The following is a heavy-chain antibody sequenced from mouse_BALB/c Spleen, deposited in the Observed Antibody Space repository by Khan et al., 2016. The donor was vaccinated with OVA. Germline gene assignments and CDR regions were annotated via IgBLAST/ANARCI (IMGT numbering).Heavy chain of an antibody. J-gene: IGHJ2*01. Sequence: VQLKESGGGLVQPGGSRKLSCAASGFTFNSYGMHWVRQAPEKGLEWVAYISGDSNTIYYTDTEKGRFTISRDNPKNTLFLQMTSLMSEDTAMYYCATSYFYGYYFDYWGPGTTLTVS. CDR1: GFTFNSYG. V-gene: IGHV5-17*02. CDR2: ISGDSNTI. CDR3: ATSYFYGYYFDY. D-gene: IGHD1-1*01.